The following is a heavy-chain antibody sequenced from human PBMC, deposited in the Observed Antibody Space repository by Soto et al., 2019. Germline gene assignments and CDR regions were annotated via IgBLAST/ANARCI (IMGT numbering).Heavy chain of an antibody. CDR1: GGSVRTGSYH. CDR3: ARIGWGGDS. V-gene: IGHV4-61*01. Sequence: QVQLQESGPGRVKPSETLSLTCSVSGGSVRTGSYHWSWIRQPPGKGLEWIGFIPNNGSPDYNPSLKSRVVVSIDRSKNQFSLKVNSVTAADTAVYFCARIGWGGDSWDQGTLVTVSS. D-gene: IGHD7-27*01. J-gene: IGHJ4*02. CDR2: IPNNGSP.